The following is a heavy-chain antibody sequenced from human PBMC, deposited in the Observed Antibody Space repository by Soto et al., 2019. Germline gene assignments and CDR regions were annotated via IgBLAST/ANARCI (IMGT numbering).Heavy chain of an antibody. D-gene: IGHD6-13*01. CDR2: IKQDGSEK. J-gene: IGHJ6*02. V-gene: IGHV3-7*04. CDR1: GFTFSSYW. Sequence: PGGSLRLSCAASGFTFSSYWMSWVRQAPGKGLEWVANIKQDGSEKYYVDSVKGRFTISRDNAKNSLYLQMNSLRAEDTAVYYCARDRGSSWFHYYYYGMDVWGQGTTVTVSS. CDR3: ARDRGSSWFHYYYYGMDV.